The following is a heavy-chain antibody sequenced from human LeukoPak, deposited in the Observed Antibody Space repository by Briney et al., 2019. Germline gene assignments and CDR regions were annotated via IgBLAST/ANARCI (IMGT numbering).Heavy chain of an antibody. V-gene: IGHV4-39*07. CDR1: GGSISSSSYY. D-gene: IGHD3-3*01. J-gene: IGHJ3*02. CDR3: ARDHRVTIFGVALDAFDI. Sequence: SETLSLTCTVSGGSISSSSYYWGWIRQPPGKGLEWIGSIYYSGSTYYNPSLKSRVTISVDRSKNQFSLKLSSVTAADTAVYYCARDHRVTIFGVALDAFDIWGQGTMVTVSS. CDR2: IYYSGST.